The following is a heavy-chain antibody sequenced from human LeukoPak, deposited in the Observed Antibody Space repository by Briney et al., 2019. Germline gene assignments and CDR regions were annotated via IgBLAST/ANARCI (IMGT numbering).Heavy chain of an antibody. J-gene: IGHJ4*02. D-gene: IGHD5-18*01. V-gene: IGHV3-23*01. CDR3: AKDSGRGYSYGYYDYFDY. Sequence: GGSLRLSCAASGFTFSSYAMSWVRLAPGKGLEWVSAISGSGGSTYYADSVKGRFTISRDNSKNTLYLQMNSLRAEDTAVYYCAKDSGRGYSYGYYDYFDYWGQGTLVTVSS. CDR2: ISGSGGST. CDR1: GFTFSSYA.